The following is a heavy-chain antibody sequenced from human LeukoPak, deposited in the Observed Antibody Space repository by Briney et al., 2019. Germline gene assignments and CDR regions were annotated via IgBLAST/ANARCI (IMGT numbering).Heavy chain of an antibody. CDR3: ARVRVGYNWNYPGY. J-gene: IGHJ4*02. CDR2: FNPYSGAS. V-gene: IGHV1-2*02. Sequence: GASVKVSCKASGYTFTDYYMHWVRQAPGHGLEWVGSFNPYSGASKYAQKLQGRVTMTRDTSISTAYMEMSRLRSDDTAVYCGARVRVGYNWNYPGYWGQGTLVTVPS. CDR1: GYTFTDYY. D-gene: IGHD1-7*01.